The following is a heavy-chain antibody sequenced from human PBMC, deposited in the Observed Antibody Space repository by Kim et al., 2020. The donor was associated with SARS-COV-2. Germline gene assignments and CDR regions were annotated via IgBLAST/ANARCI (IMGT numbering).Heavy chain of an antibody. CDR1: GFTFSSYG. D-gene: IGHD6-13*01. CDR3: AKELYSSSWYRTLGYMDV. V-gene: IGHV3-30*18. J-gene: IGHJ6*03. Sequence: GGSLRLSCAASGFTFSSYGMHWVRQAPGKGLEWVAVISYDGSNKYYADSVKGRFTISRDNSKNTLYLQMNSLRAEDTAVYYCAKELYSSSWYRTLGYMDVWGEGTTVTVPS. CDR2: ISYDGSNK.